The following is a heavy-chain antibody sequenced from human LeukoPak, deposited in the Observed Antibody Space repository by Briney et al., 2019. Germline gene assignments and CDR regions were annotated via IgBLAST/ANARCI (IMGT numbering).Heavy chain of an antibody. CDR1: GGTFSSYA. V-gene: IGHV1-69*15. CDR2: IIPIFGIA. J-gene: IGHJ4*02. CDR3: ARGRSYDYFDY. Sequence: SVKVSCKASGGTFSSYAISWVRQAPGQGLEWMGRIIPIFGIANYAQKFQGRVTITADESTSTAYMELSSLRSEDTAVYYCARGRSYDYFDYWGQGTLVTVSS. D-gene: IGHD5-18*01.